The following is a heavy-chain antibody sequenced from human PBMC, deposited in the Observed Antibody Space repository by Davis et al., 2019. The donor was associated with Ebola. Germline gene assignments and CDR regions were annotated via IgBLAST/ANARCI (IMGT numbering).Heavy chain of an antibody. CDR3: TRDSVVVIATRLDY. CDR2: IRSKAYGGTT. Sequence: GGSLRLSCTASGFTFGAYAMSWFRQAPGKGLEWVGFIRSKAYGGTTEYAASVQGRFTISRDDSKSIAYLQMNSLKTEDTAVYYCTRDSVVVIATRLDYWGQGTLVTVSS. V-gene: IGHV3-49*03. D-gene: IGHD2-21*01. J-gene: IGHJ4*02. CDR1: GFTFGAYA.